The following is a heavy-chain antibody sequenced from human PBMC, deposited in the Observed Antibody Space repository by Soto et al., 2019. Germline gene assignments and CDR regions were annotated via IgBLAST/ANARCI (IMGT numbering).Heavy chain of an antibody. CDR1: GGSFSGYY. Sequence: QVQLQQWGAGLLKPSETLSLTCAVYGGSFSGYYWSWIRQPPGKGLEWIGEINHSGSTNYNPSLKSRVTISVDTSKNQFSLKLSSVTAADTAVYYCARGLPIYGMDVWGQGTTATVSS. CDR3: ARGLPIYGMDV. J-gene: IGHJ6*02. CDR2: INHSGST. V-gene: IGHV4-34*01.